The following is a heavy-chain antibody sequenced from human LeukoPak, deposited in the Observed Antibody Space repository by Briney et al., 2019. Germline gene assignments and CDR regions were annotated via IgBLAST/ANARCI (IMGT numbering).Heavy chain of an antibody. V-gene: IGHV4-34*01. CDR2: INQRGST. D-gene: IGHD4-17*01. CDR1: GGSFSGYY. J-gene: IGHJ4*02. CDR3: AVGGAPTVNLDY. Sequence: SETLSLTCAVYGGSFSGYYWSWIRQPPGKGLEWIGEINQRGSTNYNPSLKSRATISVDTSTHQFSLNLSCVTAAGTAVYYWAVGGAPTVNLDYGGQGTLVTVSS.